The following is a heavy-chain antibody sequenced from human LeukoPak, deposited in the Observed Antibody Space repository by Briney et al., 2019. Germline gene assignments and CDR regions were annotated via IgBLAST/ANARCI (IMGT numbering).Heavy chain of an antibody. CDR3: ARESGDPFSDY. D-gene: IGHD3-10*01. Sequence: SETLSLTCTVSGGSISSSSYYWGWIRQPPGKGLEWIGSIYHSGSTYYNPSLKSRVTISVDTSKNQFSLKLSSVTAADTAVYYCARESGDPFSDYWGQGTLVTVSS. CDR2: IYHSGST. V-gene: IGHV4-39*07. J-gene: IGHJ4*02. CDR1: GGSISSSSYY.